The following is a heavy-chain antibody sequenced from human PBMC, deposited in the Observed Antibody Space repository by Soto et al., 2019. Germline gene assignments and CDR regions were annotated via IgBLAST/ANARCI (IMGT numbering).Heavy chain of an antibody. CDR2: ISPIFGTA. CDR3: ARDRITMVRAIYGMDV. D-gene: IGHD3-10*01. CDR1: GGTFSSYA. Sequence: QVQLVQSGAEVKKPGSSVKVSCTASGGTFSSYAISWVRQAPGQGLEWMGGISPIFGTANYAQKFQGRVTITADESTSTAYMELSSLRSEDTAVYYCARDRITMVRAIYGMDVWGQGTTVTVSS. J-gene: IGHJ6*02. V-gene: IGHV1-69*01.